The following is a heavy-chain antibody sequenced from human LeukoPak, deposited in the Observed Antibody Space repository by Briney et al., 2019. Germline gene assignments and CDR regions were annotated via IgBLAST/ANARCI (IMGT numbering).Heavy chain of an antibody. V-gene: IGHV3-7*03. CDR3: AKTVVVTANPRAFDI. CDR2: IKEDAGEI. Sequence: GGSLRLSCAASGFTFSRYWMSWVRQVPGKGLEWVANIKEDAGEIYYVDSVKGRFTISRDNSKKTVFLQMNSLRADDTAVYYCAKTVVVTANPRAFDIWGQGTMVTVSS. CDR1: GFTFSRYW. J-gene: IGHJ3*02. D-gene: IGHD2-21*02.